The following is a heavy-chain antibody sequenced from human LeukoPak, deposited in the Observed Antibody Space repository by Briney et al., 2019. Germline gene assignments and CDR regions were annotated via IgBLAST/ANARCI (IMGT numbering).Heavy chain of an antibody. CDR1: GYTLTAVS. D-gene: IGHD3-3*01. Sequence: ASVKVSCKVSGYTLTAVSMRSGRQAPGKGLEWMGGFDPEDGETIYAQKFQGRVTMTEDTSTDTAHMELSSLRSEDTAVYYCPRDLPTCYDFWSGAGGVWGKGTTVTDSS. CDR3: PRDLPTCYDFWSGAGGV. J-gene: IGHJ6*04. CDR2: FDPEDGET. V-gene: IGHV1-24*01.